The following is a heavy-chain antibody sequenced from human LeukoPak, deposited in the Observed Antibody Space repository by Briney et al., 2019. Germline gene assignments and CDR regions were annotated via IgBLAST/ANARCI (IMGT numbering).Heavy chain of an antibody. CDR2: MSYDGSKE. CDR1: GFTFSSYG. J-gene: IGHJ4*02. CDR3: ARPRSRDGYNPPGY. D-gene: IGHD5-24*01. Sequence: GRSLRLSCAASGFTFSSYGMHWVRQAPGKGLEWVAVMSYDGSKEYYADSVKGRFTISRDNSKNTLYLQMNSLRVEDTAVYYCARPRSRDGYNPPGYWGQGTLVTVSS. V-gene: IGHV3-30*03.